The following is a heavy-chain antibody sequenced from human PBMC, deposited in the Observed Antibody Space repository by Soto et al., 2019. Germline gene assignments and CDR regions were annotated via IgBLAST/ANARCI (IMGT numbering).Heavy chain of an antibody. CDR1: GGSFSGYY. D-gene: IGHD3-10*01. Sequence: SETLSLTCAVYGGSFSGYYWSWIRQPPGKGLEWIGEINHSGSTNYNPSLKSRVTISVDTSKNQVSLKLSSVTAADTAVYYCARVPGIYYSGRAVWGQGTTVTVSS. CDR3: ARVPGIYYSGRAV. V-gene: IGHV4-34*01. CDR2: INHSGST. J-gene: IGHJ6*02.